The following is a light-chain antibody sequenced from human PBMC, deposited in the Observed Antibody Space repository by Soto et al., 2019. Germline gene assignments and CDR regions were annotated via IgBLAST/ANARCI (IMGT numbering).Light chain of an antibody. CDR2: DIS. Sequence: EIVLTQSPATLSLSPGERAILSCRASENIGISLAWYQQKPGQAPRLLIYDISNRATGIPARFSGSGSGTDFTLTISSLETEDFALYYCQQRHNWPPLTFGGGTKVEIK. V-gene: IGKV3-11*01. CDR1: ENIGIS. CDR3: QQRHNWPPLT. J-gene: IGKJ4*01.